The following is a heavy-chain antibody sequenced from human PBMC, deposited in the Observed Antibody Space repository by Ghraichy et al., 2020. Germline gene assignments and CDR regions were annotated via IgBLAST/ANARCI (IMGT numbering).Heavy chain of an antibody. CDR2: ISGSGGST. Sequence: GGSLRLSCAASGFTFSSYAMSWVRQAPGKGLEWVSAISGSGGSTYYADSVKGRFTISRDNSKNTLYLQMNSLRAEDTAVYYCAKGNYYDSSGYQLYYYYGMDVWGQGTTVTVSS. V-gene: IGHV3-23*01. CDR1: GFTFSSYA. D-gene: IGHD3-22*01. CDR3: AKGNYYDSSGYQLYYYYGMDV. J-gene: IGHJ6*02.